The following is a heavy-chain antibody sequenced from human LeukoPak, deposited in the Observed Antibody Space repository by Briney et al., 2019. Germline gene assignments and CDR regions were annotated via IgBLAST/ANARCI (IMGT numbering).Heavy chain of an antibody. V-gene: IGHV1-2*02. CDR3: ATVYLGLGDQTYYYYGMDV. CDR1: GYTFTGYY. D-gene: IGHD2-21*02. J-gene: IGHJ6*02. Sequence: ASVKVSCKASGYTFTGYYMHWVRQAPGQGLEWMGWINPNSGGTNYAQKFQGRVTMTEDTSTDTAYMELSSLRSEDTAVYYCATVYLGLGDQTYYYYGMDVWGQGTTVTVSS. CDR2: INPNSGGT.